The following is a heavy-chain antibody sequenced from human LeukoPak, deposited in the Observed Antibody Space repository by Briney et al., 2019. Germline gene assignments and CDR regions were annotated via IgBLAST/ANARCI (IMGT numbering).Heavy chain of an antibody. V-gene: IGHV3-7*05. CDR2: IKQDGSEK. D-gene: IGHD6-13*01. CDR3: ARRGTSSSWAHFDY. J-gene: IGHJ4*02. Sequence: GGSLRLSCAASGFTFSSYWMTWARHAPGQGLEWVANIKQDGSEKYYVDSVKGRSTISRDNAKNSLYLQMNSLEAEDTAVYYCARRGTSSSWAHFDYWGQGSLVTVSS. CDR1: GFTFSSYW.